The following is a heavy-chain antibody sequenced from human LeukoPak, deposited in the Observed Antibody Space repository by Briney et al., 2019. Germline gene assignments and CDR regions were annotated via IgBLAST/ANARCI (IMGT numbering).Heavy chain of an antibody. CDR2: INPNSGGT. CDR1: GYTFTSYY. CDR3: ARGGTIFGVAGYYYYYMDV. D-gene: IGHD3-3*01. Sequence: ASVKVSCKASGYTFTSYYMHWVRQAPGQGLEWMGWINPNSGGTNFAQKFQGRVTMTRDTSISTAYMELSRLRSDDTAVYYCARGGTIFGVAGYYYYYMDVWGKGTTVTVSS. V-gene: IGHV1-2*02. J-gene: IGHJ6*03.